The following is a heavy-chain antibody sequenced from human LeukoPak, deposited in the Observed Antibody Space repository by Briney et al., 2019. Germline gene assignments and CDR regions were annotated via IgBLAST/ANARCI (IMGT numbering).Heavy chain of an antibody. V-gene: IGHV3-48*01. CDR3: ARDLYNWNHDAFDI. Sequence: GGSLRLPCAASGFTFSSYGMNWVRQAPGKGLEWVSYISSSSSTIYYADSVKGRFTISRDNAKNSLYLQMNSLRAEDTAVYYCARDLYNWNHDAFDIWGQGTMVTVSS. CDR1: GFTFSSYG. D-gene: IGHD1-1*01. CDR2: ISSSSSTI. J-gene: IGHJ3*02.